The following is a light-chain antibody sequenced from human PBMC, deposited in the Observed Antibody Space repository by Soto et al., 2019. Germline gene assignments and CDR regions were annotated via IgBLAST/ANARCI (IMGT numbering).Light chain of an antibody. Sequence: EVVMTQSPATVSVSPGEGVTLSCRASQTISNDLAWYQRKPGQAPRLLIYGASTRATGVPARFSGGGSGTEFTLTISSLQSEDFAFYYCQQNNKWPPVTFGGGTKVDIK. J-gene: IGKJ4*01. CDR2: GAS. CDR1: QTISND. V-gene: IGKV3-15*01. CDR3: QQNNKWPPVT.